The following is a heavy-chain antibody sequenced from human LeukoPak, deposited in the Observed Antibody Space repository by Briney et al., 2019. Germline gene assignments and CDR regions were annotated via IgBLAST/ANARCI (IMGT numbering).Heavy chain of an antibody. CDR3: AKHQWLVGRAGFDY. D-gene: IGHD6-19*01. CDR1: GGSISSYY. J-gene: IGHJ4*02. V-gene: IGHV4-59*01. CDR2: IYYSGST. Sequence: PSETLSLTCTVSGGSISSYYWSWIRQPPGKGLEWMGYIYYSGSTNYNPSLKSRVTISVDTSKNQFSLKLSSVTAADTAVYYCAKHQWLVGRAGFDYWGQGTLVTVSS.